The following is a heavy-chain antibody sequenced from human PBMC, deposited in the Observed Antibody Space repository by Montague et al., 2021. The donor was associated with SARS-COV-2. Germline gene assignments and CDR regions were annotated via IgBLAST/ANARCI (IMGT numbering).Heavy chain of an antibody. D-gene: IGHD3-10*01. V-gene: IGHV4-39*01. CDR2: IYYTVNT. Sequence: SETLSLTCTVSGGSISSTAYYWGWIRQPPGKGLEWIGSIYYTVNTYYNPSLKSRVTISVDASKNQFSLTLSSVSAADTAVYYCARQTTLLRGRAPPGVWGQGITVTVSS. CDR3: ARQTTLLRGRAPPGV. J-gene: IGHJ6*02. CDR1: GGSISSTAYY.